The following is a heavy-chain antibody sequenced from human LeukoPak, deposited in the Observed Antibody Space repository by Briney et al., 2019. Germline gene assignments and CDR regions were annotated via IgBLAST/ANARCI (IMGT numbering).Heavy chain of an antibody. D-gene: IGHD6-19*01. Sequence: GGSLRLSCATSGFTFNNYYMTWVRQAPGKGLEWVANIKQDGSEKYYVDSVKGRFTISRDNAKNSLYLQMNSLRAEDTAVYYCARDLTFLSSGWHTEGYWGQGTLVTVSS. V-gene: IGHV3-7*01. CDR1: GFTFNNYY. CDR2: IKQDGSEK. CDR3: ARDLTFLSSGWHTEGY. J-gene: IGHJ4*02.